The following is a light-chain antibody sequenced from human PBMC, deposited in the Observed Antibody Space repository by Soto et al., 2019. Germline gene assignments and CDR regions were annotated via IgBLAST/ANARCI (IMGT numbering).Light chain of an antibody. CDR2: GGS. V-gene: IGKV3-20*01. Sequence: EIVLTQSPDTLSFSPGDRVTLSCRASQSLSSTYLAWYQHKPGQAPRLLIYGGSSRATGIPDRFSGSGSGKDFTFPINRLGADDFAVYYLQQNGNSPAPTFGGGNKVEIE. CDR1: QSLSSTY. CDR3: QQNGNSPAPT. J-gene: IGKJ4*01.